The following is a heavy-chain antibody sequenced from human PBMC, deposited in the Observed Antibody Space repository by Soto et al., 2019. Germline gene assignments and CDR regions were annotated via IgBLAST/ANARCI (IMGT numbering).Heavy chain of an antibody. CDR1: GGIFSSYA. CDR3: ASAGSGYVWFTDF. V-gene: IGHV1-69*01. Sequence: QEQLVQSGAEVKKPGSSVKVSCKASGGIFSSYAISWVRQAPGQGLEWMGGIIPIFGTANYAQKYQGRVTITGDYSTNTSNIDLSSLKSEDTAIYFCASAGSGYVWFTDFWGQGALVT. J-gene: IGHJ4*02. CDR2: IIPIFGTA. D-gene: IGHD3-22*01.